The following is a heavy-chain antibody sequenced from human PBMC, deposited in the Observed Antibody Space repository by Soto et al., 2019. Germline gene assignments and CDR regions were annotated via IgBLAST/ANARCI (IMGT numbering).Heavy chain of an antibody. J-gene: IGHJ3*02. CDR1: GLTVSSNY. CDR2: IYSGGST. Sequence: GGSPRLSCAASGLTVSSNYMSWVRQAPGKGLEWVSVIYSGGSTYYADSVKDRFTISRDNSKNTLYLHMNTLRAEDTAVYYCAIVGTVRAFDIWGQGTTVTVSS. V-gene: IGHV3-66*01. CDR3: AIVGTVRAFDI.